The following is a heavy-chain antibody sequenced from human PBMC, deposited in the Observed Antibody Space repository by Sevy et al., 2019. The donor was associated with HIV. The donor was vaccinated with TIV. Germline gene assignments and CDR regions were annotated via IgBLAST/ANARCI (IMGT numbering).Heavy chain of an antibody. CDR1: GFTFSSYS. CDR3: ARVGDFGEYALFHY. J-gene: IGHJ4*02. CDR2: ISSSSSTI. Sequence: GGSLRLSCAASGFTFSSYSMNWVRQAPGKGLEWVSYISSSSSTIYYADSVKGRFTISRDNAKNSLYLQMNSLRDEDTAVYYCARVGDFGEYALFHYWGQGTLVTVSS. V-gene: IGHV3-48*02. D-gene: IGHD3-10*01.